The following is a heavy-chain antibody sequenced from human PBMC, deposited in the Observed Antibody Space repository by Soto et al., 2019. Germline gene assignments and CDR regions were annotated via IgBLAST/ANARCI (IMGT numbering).Heavy chain of an antibody. D-gene: IGHD6-13*01. V-gene: IGHV3-64*01. J-gene: IGHJ4*02. Sequence: DVQLAESGGGLVQPGGSLRLSCEASGFTFSNYAMHWVRQAPGKGLEYVSAISSNGGSTYYANSVKGRFTISRDNSKNTLYLQMGSLRAEDMAVYYCARVIPAAGSDYWGQGTLVTVSS. CDR1: GFTFSNYA. CDR2: ISSNGGST. CDR3: ARVIPAAGSDY.